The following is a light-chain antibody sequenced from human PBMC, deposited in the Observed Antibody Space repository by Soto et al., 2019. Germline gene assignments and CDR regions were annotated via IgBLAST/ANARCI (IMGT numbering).Light chain of an antibody. V-gene: IGKV1-12*01. J-gene: IGKJ4*01. Sequence: DIPMTQSPSFVSASVGDRVAITCRASQGISNWLAWYQQKPGKAPKPLIYAASNLHTGVPSRFSGSGSGTEFTLTINNLQPEDFATYYCQQANTFPLTFGGGTKVEIK. CDR1: QGISNW. CDR2: AAS. CDR3: QQANTFPLT.